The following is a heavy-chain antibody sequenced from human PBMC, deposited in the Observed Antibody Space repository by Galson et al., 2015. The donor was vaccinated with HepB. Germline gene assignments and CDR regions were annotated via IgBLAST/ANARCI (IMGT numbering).Heavy chain of an antibody. CDR2: INPHSGGT. CDR3: ARPAPLERVWLGDLLPPDY. Sequence: SVKVSCKASGYTFTAYSIHWVRQAPGQGLEWVGWINPHSGGTHYAEKFQGRVTMTRDTSVGTAYLDLTKLRSDDTAVYYCARPAPLERVWLGDLLPPDYWGQGTLVTVSA. V-gene: IGHV1-2*02. D-gene: IGHD3-10*01. CDR1: GYTFTAYS. J-gene: IGHJ4*02.